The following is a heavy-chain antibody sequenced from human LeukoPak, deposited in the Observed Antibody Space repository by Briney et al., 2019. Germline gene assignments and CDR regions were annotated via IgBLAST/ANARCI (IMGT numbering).Heavy chain of an antibody. CDR2: IYTSGST. CDR3: ARGNGLNDAFDI. V-gene: IGHV4-61*02. J-gene: IGHJ3*02. CDR1: GGSISSGSYY. D-gene: IGHD2-8*01. Sequence: SQTLSLTCTVSGGSISSGSYYWSWIRQPAGKGLEWIGRIYTSGSTNYNPSLKSRVTISVDTSKNQFSLKLSSVTAADTAVYYCARGNGLNDAFDIWGQGTMVTVSS.